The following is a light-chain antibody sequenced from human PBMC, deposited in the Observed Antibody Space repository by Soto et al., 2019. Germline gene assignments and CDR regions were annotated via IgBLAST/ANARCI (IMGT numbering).Light chain of an antibody. CDR2: ATS. J-gene: IGKJ2*01. CDR1: QSVSSN. Sequence: EIGMTQSPATLSVSPGERATLSCRASQSVSSNLAWYQHKPGQAPRLLIYATSTRATGVPARFSGSGSGTDFTLTISSLQSEDFANYFCQQYDKWRPYTFGQGTKLEIK. CDR3: QQYDKWRPYT. V-gene: IGKV3-15*01.